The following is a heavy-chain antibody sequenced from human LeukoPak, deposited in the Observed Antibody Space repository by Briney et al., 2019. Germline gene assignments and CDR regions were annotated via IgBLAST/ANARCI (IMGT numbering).Heavy chain of an antibody. V-gene: IGHV3-30*18. CDR2: ISYDGSNK. CDR3: AKDFVYGSGRYYFDY. Sequence: GGSLRLSCVASGFTFSSRDWMNWVRQAPGKGLEWVAVISYDGSNKYYADSVKGRFTISRDNSKNTLYLQMNSLRAEDTAVYYCAKDFVYGSGRYYFDYWGQGTLVTVSS. CDR1: GFTFSSRDW. D-gene: IGHD3-10*01. J-gene: IGHJ4*02.